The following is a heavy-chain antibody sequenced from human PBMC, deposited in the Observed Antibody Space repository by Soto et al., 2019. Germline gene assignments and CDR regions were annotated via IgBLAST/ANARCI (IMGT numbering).Heavy chain of an antibody. Sequence: QVQLVESGGGVVQPGRSLRLSCAASGFSFSSYGMHWVRQAPGKGLEWVAVIWYDGNKKYYADSVKGRFTISRDNSKNTLYLQMNSLRAEDTAVYYCARDDITGTEYYYYYIDVWGKGTTVTVSS. J-gene: IGHJ6*03. V-gene: IGHV3-33*01. D-gene: IGHD1-20*01. CDR3: ARDDITGTEYYYYYIDV. CDR1: GFSFSSYG. CDR2: IWYDGNKK.